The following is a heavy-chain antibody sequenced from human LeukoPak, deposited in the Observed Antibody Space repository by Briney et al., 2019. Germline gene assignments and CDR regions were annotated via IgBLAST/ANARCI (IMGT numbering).Heavy chain of an antibody. CDR2: IYYSGST. CDR3: ARESARLLWFGELGRDFDY. V-gene: IGHV4-39*07. Sequence: SETLSLTCTVSGGSISSSSYYWGWIRQPPGKGLEWIGSIYYSGSTYYNPSLKSRVTISVDTSKNQFSLKLSSVTAADTAVYYCARESARLLWFGELGRDFDYWGQGTLVTVSS. CDR1: GGSISSSSYY. J-gene: IGHJ4*02. D-gene: IGHD3-10*01.